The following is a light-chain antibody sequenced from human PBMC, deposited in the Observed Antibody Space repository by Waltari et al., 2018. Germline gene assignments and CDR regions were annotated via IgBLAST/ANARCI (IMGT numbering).Light chain of an antibody. CDR2: GAS. CDR3: QQYNNWPPYT. Sequence: EIVMTQSPATLSVSPGERATLSCRASQMVSSNLAWYQQKPGQAPRLLIYGASTRATGIPARFSGSESGTEFTLTISSMQSEDFAVYYCQQYNNWPPYTFGQGTKLEIK. CDR1: QMVSSN. J-gene: IGKJ2*01. V-gene: IGKV3-15*01.